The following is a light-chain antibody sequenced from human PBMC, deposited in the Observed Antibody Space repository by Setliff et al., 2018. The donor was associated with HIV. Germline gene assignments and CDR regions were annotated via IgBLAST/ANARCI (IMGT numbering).Light chain of an antibody. CDR1: SSDVGGYNY. CDR3: SSYTGSSTYV. V-gene: IGLV2-14*01. CDR2: DVS. J-gene: IGLJ1*01. Sequence: QSVLTQPASVSGSPGQSITTSCTGTSSDVGGYNYVSWYQQHPGKAPKLMIYDVSKRPSGVSNRFSGSKSGNTASLTISGLQAEDEADYYCSSYTGSSTYVFGSGTKVTVL.